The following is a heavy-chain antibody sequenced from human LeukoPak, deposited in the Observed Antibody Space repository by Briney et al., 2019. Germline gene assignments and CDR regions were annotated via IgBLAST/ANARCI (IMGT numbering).Heavy chain of an antibody. CDR3: AKALFAPLWFGDYDAFDI. J-gene: IGHJ3*02. CDR1: GFTFDDYA. Sequence: GGSLRLSCAASGFTFDDYAMHWVRQAPGKGLEWVSGISWNSGSIGYADSVKGRFTISRDNAKNSLYLQMNSLRAEDTASYYCAKALFAPLWFGDYDAFDIWGQGTMVTVSS. V-gene: IGHV3-9*01. CDR2: ISWNSGSI. D-gene: IGHD3-10*01.